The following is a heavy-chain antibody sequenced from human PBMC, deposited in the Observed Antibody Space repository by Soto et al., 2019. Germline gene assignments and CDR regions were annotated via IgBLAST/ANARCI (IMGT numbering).Heavy chain of an antibody. CDR3: ARGLGYSYSGYGDYRDY. V-gene: IGHV4-59*01. J-gene: IGHJ4*02. Sequence: SETLSLTCTVSGGSISSYYWSWIRQPPGKGLEWIGYIYYSGSTNYNPSLKSRVTISVDTSKNQFSLKLSSVTAADTAVYYCARGLGYSYSGYGDYRDYWGQGTLVTVSS. CDR2: IYYSGST. D-gene: IGHD4-17*01. CDR1: GGSISSYY.